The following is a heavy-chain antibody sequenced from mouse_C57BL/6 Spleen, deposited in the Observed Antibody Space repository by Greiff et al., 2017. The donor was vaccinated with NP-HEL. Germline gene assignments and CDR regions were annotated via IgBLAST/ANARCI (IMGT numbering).Heavy chain of an antibody. CDR1: GYTFTSYG. J-gene: IGHJ4*01. CDR2: IYPRSGNT. CDR3: ARTPDYYGNYYAMDY. V-gene: IGHV1-81*01. Sequence: QVQLQQSGAELARPGASVKLSCKASGYTFTSYGISWVKQRTGQGLEWIGEIYPRSGNTYYNEKFKGKATLTADKSSSTAYMELRSLTSEDSAVYFCARTPDYYGNYYAMDYWGQGTSVTVSS. D-gene: IGHD2-1*01.